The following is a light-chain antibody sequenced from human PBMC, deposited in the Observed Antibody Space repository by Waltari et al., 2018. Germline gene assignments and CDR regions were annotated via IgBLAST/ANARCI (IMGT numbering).Light chain of an antibody. CDR3: QQSHNTPWT. CDR1: QSISTS. Sequence: DIQKTQSPSSLSASLGDRVTITCRASQSISTSLNWYQQKPGKAPNLLMYAASTLQSGVTSRFSGSGSGTDFTLTISSLQPEDSATYFCQQSHNTPWTFGQGTKVEIK. CDR2: AAS. J-gene: IGKJ1*01. V-gene: IGKV1-39*01.